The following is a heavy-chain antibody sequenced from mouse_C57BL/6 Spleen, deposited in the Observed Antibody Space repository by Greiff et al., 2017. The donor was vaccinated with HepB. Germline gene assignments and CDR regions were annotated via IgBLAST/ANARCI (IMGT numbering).Heavy chain of an antibody. D-gene: IGHD2-5*01. CDR1: GFSLTSYG. CDR3: AKRGPYSNYGAMDY. J-gene: IGHJ4*01. Sequence: QVQLQQSGPGLVQPSQSLSITCTVSGFSLTSYGVHWVRQSPGKGLEWLGVIWRGGSTDYNAAFMSRLSITKDNSKSQVFFKMNSLQADDTAIYYCAKRGPYSNYGAMDYWGQGTSVTVSS. CDR2: IWRGGST. V-gene: IGHV2-5*01.